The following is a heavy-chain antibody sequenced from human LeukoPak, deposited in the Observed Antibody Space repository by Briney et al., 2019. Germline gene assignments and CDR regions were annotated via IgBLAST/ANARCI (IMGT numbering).Heavy chain of an antibody. V-gene: IGHV3-48*04. CDR1: GFTFSSYS. Sequence: GGSLRLSCAASGFTFSSYSMNWVRQAPGKGLEWVSYISSSSSTIYYADSVKGRFTISRDNAKNSLYLQMNSLRAEDTAVYYCARDNYYYDSSGYYHFDYWGQGTLVTVSS. CDR3: ARDNYYYDSSGYYHFDY. J-gene: IGHJ4*02. CDR2: ISSSSSTI. D-gene: IGHD3-22*01.